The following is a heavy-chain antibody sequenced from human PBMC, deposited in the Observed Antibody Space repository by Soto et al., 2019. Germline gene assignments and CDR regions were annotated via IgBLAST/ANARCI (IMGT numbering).Heavy chain of an antibody. Sequence: QVQLVQSGAEVKKPGASVKVSCKASGYTFTGFYMHWVRQAPGQGLEWMGWINPNSGDTEYAQNFRGWVTMTRDTSISTAYMELSRLKSDDTAVYYCASGGSTVTREFDYWGQGTLVSVSS. J-gene: IGHJ4*02. V-gene: IGHV1-2*04. CDR3: ASGGSTVTREFDY. CDR2: INPNSGDT. D-gene: IGHD4-17*01. CDR1: GYTFTGFY.